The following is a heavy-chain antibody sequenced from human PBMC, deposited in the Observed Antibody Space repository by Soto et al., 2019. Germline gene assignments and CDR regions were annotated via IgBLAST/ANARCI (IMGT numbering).Heavy chain of an antibody. Sequence: PGGSLRLSCAASGFTFSSYWMHWVRQAPGKGLVWVSRINSDGSSTSYADSVKGRFTISRDNSKNTLYLQMNSRRAEDTAVYYCAKVEYDFWSGPPGDGYYYGMDVWGQGTTVTVSS. D-gene: IGHD3-3*01. J-gene: IGHJ6*02. V-gene: IGHV3-74*01. CDR3: AKVEYDFWSGPPGDGYYYGMDV. CDR2: INSDGSST. CDR1: GFTFSSYW.